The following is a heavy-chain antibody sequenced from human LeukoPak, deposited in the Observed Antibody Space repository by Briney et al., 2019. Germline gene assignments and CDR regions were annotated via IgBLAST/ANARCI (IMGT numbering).Heavy chain of an antibody. CDR2: IYYSGST. J-gene: IGHJ4*02. D-gene: IGHD3-22*01. CDR3: ASDYDSGGYYFV. V-gene: IGHV4-59*01. CDR1: GGSITNYY. Sequence: PSETLSLTCTVSGGSITNYYWSWLRQPPGKGLEWIGYIYYSGSTNYNPSLKSRVTISLDASKEQFSLKLSSLTAADTAVYYCASDYDSGGYYFVWGQGTLVTVSS.